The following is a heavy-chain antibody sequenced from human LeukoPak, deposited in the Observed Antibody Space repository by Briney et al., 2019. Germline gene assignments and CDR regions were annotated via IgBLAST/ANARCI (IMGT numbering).Heavy chain of an antibody. CDR2: VHHSGTS. Sequence: PSETLSLTCSVSGDSIRRYFWSWIRLSPGKGLEWIGYVHHSGTSRYKPSLESRVTISLDTSENQFSLTLKSVTAADTALYYCAGDLPMVRGVNALGFWYFDLWGRGTLVTVSS. J-gene: IGHJ2*01. D-gene: IGHD3-10*01. CDR3: AGDLPMVRGVNALGFWYFDL. CDR1: GDSIRRYF. V-gene: IGHV4-59*01.